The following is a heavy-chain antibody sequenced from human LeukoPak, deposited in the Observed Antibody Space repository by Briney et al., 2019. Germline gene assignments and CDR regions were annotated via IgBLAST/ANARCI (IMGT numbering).Heavy chain of an antibody. D-gene: IGHD2-21*02. Sequence: SVKVSCKASGGTFSSYAISWVRQAPGQGLEWMGRIIPIFGTANYAQKFQGRVTITTDESTSTAYMELSSLRSEDTAVYYCTRDLTYCGGDCYSDYWGQGTLVTVYS. V-gene: IGHV1-69*05. CDR3: TRDLTYCGGDCYSDY. J-gene: IGHJ4*02. CDR2: IIPIFGTA. CDR1: GGTFSSYA.